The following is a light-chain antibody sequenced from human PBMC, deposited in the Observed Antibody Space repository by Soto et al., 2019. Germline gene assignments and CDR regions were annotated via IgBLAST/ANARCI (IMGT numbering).Light chain of an antibody. CDR1: NIGSKS. CDR2: DDT. CDR3: QVRDRSSGHYV. V-gene: IGLV3-21*02. Sequence: SYELTQAPSVSAAPGQAARIPCEGNNIGSKSVHWYQQKPGQAPVLVVYDDTDRPSGTPERISGSNSGNTATLTISRVEAGDEGDYYCQVRDRSSGHYVFGTGTKVTVL. J-gene: IGLJ1*01.